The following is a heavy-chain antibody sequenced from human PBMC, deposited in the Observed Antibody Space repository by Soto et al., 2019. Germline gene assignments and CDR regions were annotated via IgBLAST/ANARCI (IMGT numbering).Heavy chain of an antibody. CDR1: GYTFTSYA. CDR2: ISAGNGNT. J-gene: IGHJ4*02. V-gene: IGHV1-3*01. CDR3: ARVRRGYSGYDDY. D-gene: IGHD5-12*01. Sequence: GASVKVSCKASGYTFTSYAMHWVRQAPGQRLEWMGWISAGNGNTKYSQKFQGRVTITRDTSATTAYMELSSLRSEDTAVYYCARVRRGYSGYDDYWGQGTLVTVSS.